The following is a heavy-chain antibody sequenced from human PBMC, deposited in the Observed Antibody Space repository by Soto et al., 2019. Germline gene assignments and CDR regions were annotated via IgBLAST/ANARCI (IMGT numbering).Heavy chain of an antibody. Sequence: ASVKVSCKACGYSFTGYYMYWVRQAPGQGLEWMGWINPNSGGTNYAQKFQGRVTMTRATSISTAYMELSRLRSDDTSVYYCARWGPGWYGVVDYWGQGTLVTVSS. CDR1: GYSFTGYY. D-gene: IGHD6-19*01. J-gene: IGHJ4*02. V-gene: IGHV1-2*02. CDR3: ARWGPGWYGVVDY. CDR2: INPNSGGT.